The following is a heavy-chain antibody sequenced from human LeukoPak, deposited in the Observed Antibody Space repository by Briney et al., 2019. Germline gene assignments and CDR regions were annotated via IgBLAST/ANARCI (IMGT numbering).Heavy chain of an antibody. CDR3: ARGAPQIEMATISDWYFDL. V-gene: IGHV1-18*01. J-gene: IGHJ2*01. D-gene: IGHD5-24*01. Sequence: ASVKVSCKASGYTFTSYDISWVRQAPGQGLEWMGWISASNGNTNYAQILQGRVTLTTDTSTSTAYMELRSLTSDDTAVYYCARGAPQIEMATISDWYFDLWGRGTLVTVSS. CDR2: ISASNGNT. CDR1: GYTFTSYD.